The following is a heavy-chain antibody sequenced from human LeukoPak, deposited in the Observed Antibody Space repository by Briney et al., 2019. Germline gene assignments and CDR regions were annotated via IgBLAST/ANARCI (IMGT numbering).Heavy chain of an antibody. CDR1: GFTFTSSA. Sequence: ASVKVSCKASGFTFTSSAMQWVRQARGQRLEWIGWIVVGSGITNYAQKFQERVTITRDMSTSTAYMELSSLRSEDTAVYYCAADPALGYCSGGSCYPRPDDAFDIWGQGTMVTVSS. J-gene: IGHJ3*02. D-gene: IGHD2-15*01. CDR2: IVVGSGIT. V-gene: IGHV1-58*02. CDR3: AADPALGYCSGGSCYPRPDDAFDI.